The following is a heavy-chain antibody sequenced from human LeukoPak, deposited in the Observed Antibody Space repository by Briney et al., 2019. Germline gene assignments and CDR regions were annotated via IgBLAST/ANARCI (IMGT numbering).Heavy chain of an antibody. CDR1: GYTFTRYY. CDR2: IHPYSGGT. J-gene: IGHJ5*02. V-gene: IGHV1-2*02. Sequence: ASVKVSCKASGYTFTRYYMHWVRQAPGQGLEWMGWIHPYSGGTNYAQKFQGRVTMTRDTSISTAYMELSRLRSDDTAVYYCARARDVWFGELLSLNWFDPWGQGTLVTVSS. D-gene: IGHD3-10*01. CDR3: ARARDVWFGELLSLNWFDP.